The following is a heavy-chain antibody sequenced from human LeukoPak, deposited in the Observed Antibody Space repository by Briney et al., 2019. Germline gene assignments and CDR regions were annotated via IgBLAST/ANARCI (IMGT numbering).Heavy chain of an antibody. D-gene: IGHD6-19*01. J-gene: IGHJ5*02. Sequence: GESLHISCMGSGYSFSTHWIGWVRQMPGKGLEWMGIIYPGDSDTRYSPSFQGQVTISADKSISTAYLQWSSLKASDTAMYYCATVKEVAGRFDPWGQGTLVTVSS. CDR1: GYSFSTHW. CDR3: ATVKEVAGRFDP. CDR2: IYPGDSDT. V-gene: IGHV5-51*01.